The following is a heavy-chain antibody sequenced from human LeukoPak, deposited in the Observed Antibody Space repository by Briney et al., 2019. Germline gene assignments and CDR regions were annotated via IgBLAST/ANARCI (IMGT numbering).Heavy chain of an antibody. CDR2: INHSGST. D-gene: IGHD2-2*01. CDR1: GGSFSGYY. J-gene: IGHJ4*02. Sequence: SETLSLTCAVYGGSFSGYYWSWIRQPPGKGLEWIGEINHSGSTNYNPSLKSRVTISVDTSKNQFSLKLNSVTAADTAVYYCASTERCSTTCPLDYWGQGTLVTVSS. CDR3: ASTERCSTTCPLDY. V-gene: IGHV4-34*01.